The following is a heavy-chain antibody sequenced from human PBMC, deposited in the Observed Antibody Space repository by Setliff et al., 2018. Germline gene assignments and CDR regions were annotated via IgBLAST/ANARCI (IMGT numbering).Heavy chain of an antibody. CDR1: GASITNINYY. CDR3: ARGRAGHSGH. D-gene: IGHD6-19*01. J-gene: IGHJ4*02. CDR2: IFYSGRT. Sequence: SETLSLTCTVSGASITNINYYWGLIRQPPGKGLEWIGSIFYSGRTFYNPSLKSRVTISVDTSKNQFSLKLSSVTAADPAVYYCARGRAGHSGHWGQGTLVTVSS. V-gene: IGHV4-39*07.